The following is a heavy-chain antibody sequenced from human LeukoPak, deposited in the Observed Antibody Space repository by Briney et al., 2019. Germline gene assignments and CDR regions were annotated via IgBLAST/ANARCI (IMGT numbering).Heavy chain of an antibody. J-gene: IGHJ5*02. CDR3: AKDHLLGIAAAGA. CDR1: GFTFSSYG. D-gene: IGHD6-13*01. Sequence: GGSLRLSCAASGFTFSSYGMHWVRKAPGRGLEGVAVISYDGSNKYYADSVKGRFTISRDNSKNTLYLQMNSLRAEDKAVYYCAKDHLLGIAAAGAWGQGTLVTVSS. CDR2: ISYDGSNK. V-gene: IGHV3-30*18.